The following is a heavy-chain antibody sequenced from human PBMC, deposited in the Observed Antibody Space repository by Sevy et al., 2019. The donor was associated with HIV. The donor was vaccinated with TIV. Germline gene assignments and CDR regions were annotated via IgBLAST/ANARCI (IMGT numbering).Heavy chain of an antibody. CDR2: ISYDGSNK. CDR1: GFTFSNYG. J-gene: IGHJ6*02. D-gene: IGHD1-1*01. Sequence: GSLRLSCAASGFTFSNYGMHWVRQAPGKGLEWVAVISYDGSNKFYGGSVKGRFTISRDTSKNTLHLQMNSLRLEDTAVYYCAKDFTGYNGMDVWGQGTMVTVSS. V-gene: IGHV3-30*18. CDR3: AKDFTGYNGMDV.